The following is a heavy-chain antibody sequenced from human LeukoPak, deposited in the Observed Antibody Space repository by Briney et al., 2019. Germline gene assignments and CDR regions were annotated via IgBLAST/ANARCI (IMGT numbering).Heavy chain of an antibody. CDR3: ARDRGSGWSFDY. D-gene: IGHD6-19*01. CDR1: GFTFSSYS. J-gene: IGHJ4*02. CDR2: ISSSSSYI. Sequence: KAGGSLRLSCAASGFTFSSYSMNWVRQAPGKGLEWVSSISSSSSYIYYADSVKGRFTISRDNAKNSLYLQMNSLRAEDTAVYYCARDRGSGWSFDYWGQGTLVTVSS. V-gene: IGHV3-21*01.